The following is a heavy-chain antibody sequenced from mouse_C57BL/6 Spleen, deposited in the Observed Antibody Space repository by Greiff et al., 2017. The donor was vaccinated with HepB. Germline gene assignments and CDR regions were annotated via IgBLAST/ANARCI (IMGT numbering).Heavy chain of an antibody. V-gene: IGHV1-81*01. CDR1: GYTFTSYG. Sequence: VKLQQSGAELARPGASVKLSCKASGYTFTSYGISWVKQRTGQGLEWIGEIYPRSGNTYYNEKFKGKATLTADKSSSTAYMELRSLTSEDSAVYFCARDLPNYYGSSYGFAYWGQGTLVTVSA. J-gene: IGHJ3*01. D-gene: IGHD1-1*01. CDR3: ARDLPNYYGSSYGFAY. CDR2: IYPRSGNT.